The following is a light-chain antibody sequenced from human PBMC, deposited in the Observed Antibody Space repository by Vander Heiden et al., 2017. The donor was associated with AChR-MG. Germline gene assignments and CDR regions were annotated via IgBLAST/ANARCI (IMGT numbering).Light chain of an antibody. CDR1: SGSVSSRYY. J-gene: IGLJ3*02. Sequence: QTVVTQEPSFSVSPGGTVTLTCGLSSGSVSSRYYPSWYQQTPGQAPRTLVFSTNTRSSGVPERFSGSILGNKAALTITGAQAHDESEYDCLLYMGSGVWVFGGGTKLTGL. CDR2: STN. CDR3: LLYMGSGVWV. V-gene: IGLV8-61*01.